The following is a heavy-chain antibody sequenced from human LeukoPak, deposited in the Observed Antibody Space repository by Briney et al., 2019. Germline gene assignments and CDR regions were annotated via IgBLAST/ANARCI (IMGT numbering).Heavy chain of an antibody. V-gene: IGHV3-43*01. Sequence: GGSLRLSCATSGFNFDRYTIHWVRQAPGKGLEWVSLAGRAGGTTFYSDSVRGRFTISRDSGRKSVYLQMNSLTTDDTAFYFCVKELDTMFFDYWGQGALVTVSS. J-gene: IGHJ4*02. CDR2: AGRAGGTT. CDR3: VKELDTMFFDY. D-gene: IGHD3-10*02. CDR1: GFNFDRYT.